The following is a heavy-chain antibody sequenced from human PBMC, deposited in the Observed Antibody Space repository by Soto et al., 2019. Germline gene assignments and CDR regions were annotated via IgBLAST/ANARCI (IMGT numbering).Heavy chain of an antibody. D-gene: IGHD5-12*01. J-gene: IGHJ6*02. CDR1: GGSFSGYY. CDR2: INHSGST. CDR3: ARVRRSRGYSGYGMDV. Sequence: SETLSLTCAVYGGSFSGYYLSWIRQPPGKGLEWIGEINHSGSTNYNPSLKSRVTISVDTSKNQFSLKLSSVTAADTAVYYCARVRRSRGYSGYGMDVWGQGTTVTVSS. V-gene: IGHV4-34*01.